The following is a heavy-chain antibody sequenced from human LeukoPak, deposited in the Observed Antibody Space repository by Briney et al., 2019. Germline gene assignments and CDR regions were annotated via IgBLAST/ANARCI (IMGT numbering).Heavy chain of an antibody. Sequence: ETLSLTCAVSGGSISSSNWWSWVRQAPGKGLEWVSYISSSSSTIYYADSVKGRFTISRDNAKNSLYLQMNSLRAEDTAVYYCARVQVPGAFDIWGQGTMVTVSS. CDR3: ARVQVPGAFDI. J-gene: IGHJ3*02. CDR2: ISSSSSTI. D-gene: IGHD4-11*01. CDR1: GGSISSSN. V-gene: IGHV3-48*04.